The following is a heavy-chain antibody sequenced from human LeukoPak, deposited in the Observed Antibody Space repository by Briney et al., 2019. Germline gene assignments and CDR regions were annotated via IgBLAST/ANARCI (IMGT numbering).Heavy chain of an antibody. CDR3: AHRLFYSGYGPFDY. D-gene: IGHD5-12*01. J-gene: IGHJ4*02. CDR1: GFSLTTSGVG. Sequence: SGPTLVNPTQTLTLTCTFSGFSLTTSGVGVGWIRQPPGKALGWLALIYWNDDKRYSPYLKNRLTITKDTSKDQVVLTMTNMDPVDTATYYCAHRLFYSGYGPFDYWGQGTLVTVSS. CDR2: IYWNDDK. V-gene: IGHV2-5*01.